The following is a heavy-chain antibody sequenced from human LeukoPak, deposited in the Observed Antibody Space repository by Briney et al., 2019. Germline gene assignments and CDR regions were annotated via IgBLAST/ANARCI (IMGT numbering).Heavy chain of an antibody. Sequence: GASVKVSCKASGYTFTGYYMHWVQQAPGKGLEWMGRVDPEDGETKYAEKFQGRVTITADTSTDTAYMELSSLRSEDTAVYYCAGGYSYGPDAFDIWGQGTMVTVSS. CDR2: VDPEDGET. CDR1: GYTFTGYY. J-gene: IGHJ3*02. CDR3: AGGYSYGPDAFDI. D-gene: IGHD5-18*01. V-gene: IGHV1-69-2*01.